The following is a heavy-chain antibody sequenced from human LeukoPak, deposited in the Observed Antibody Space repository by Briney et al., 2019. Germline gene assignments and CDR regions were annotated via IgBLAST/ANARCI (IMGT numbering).Heavy chain of an antibody. D-gene: IGHD4-17*01. CDR3: ARHVSVTPWFFDL. V-gene: IGHV4-59*08. CDR1: GGSMSGQF. J-gene: IGHJ2*01. Sequence: SETLSLTCTFSGGSMSGQFWSWFRQPPGKGLEWIGYVHSSGSTNYNPSLKSRVTISIDTSKNQFSLDLSSVTAADTALYYCARHVSVTPWFFDLWGRGTLVTVSS. CDR2: VHSSGST.